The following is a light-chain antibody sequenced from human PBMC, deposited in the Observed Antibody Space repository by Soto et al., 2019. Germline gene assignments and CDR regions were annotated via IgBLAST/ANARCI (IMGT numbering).Light chain of an antibody. CDR1: SSDIGSHNL. V-gene: IGLV2-23*01. CDR2: EAN. CDR3: SSYAGTTTL. Sequence: QSALTQPASVSGSPGQSITISCTGASSDIGSHNLVSWYQQYPGQALKLIIFEANKRPSGVSERFSGSKSGNTASLTVSGLQSDDEADYYCSSYAGTTTLFGGGTKLTVL. J-gene: IGLJ2*01.